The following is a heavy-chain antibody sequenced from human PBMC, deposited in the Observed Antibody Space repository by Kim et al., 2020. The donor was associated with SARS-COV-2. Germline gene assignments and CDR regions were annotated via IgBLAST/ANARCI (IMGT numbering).Heavy chain of an antibody. CDR3: PRFSYTLWWDRLDY. Sequence: GGSLRLSCAAPGFTFSDYYMSWIRQAPGKGLEWVSYISSSSSYTTYADSVKGRFTISRDNAKNSLYLQMNSLRAEDPALYYCPRFSYTLWWDRLDYSGQG. D-gene: IGHD5-18*01. CDR2: ISSSSSYT. V-gene: IGHV3-11*06. CDR1: GFTFSDYY. J-gene: IGHJ4*02.